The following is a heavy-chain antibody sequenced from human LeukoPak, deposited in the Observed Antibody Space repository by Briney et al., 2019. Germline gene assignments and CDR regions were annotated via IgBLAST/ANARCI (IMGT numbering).Heavy chain of an antibody. CDR1: GFTFSSYA. J-gene: IGHJ3*02. Sequence: GGSLRLSCAATGFTFSSYAVSWVRQAPGKGLEWVSGLSGSGAGTYYADSVKGRFTISRDSSKNTLYLQMDSLRAEDTAVYYCARGTAFDIWGQGTMVTVSS. CDR2: LSGSGAGT. V-gene: IGHV3-23*01. CDR3: ARGTAFDI.